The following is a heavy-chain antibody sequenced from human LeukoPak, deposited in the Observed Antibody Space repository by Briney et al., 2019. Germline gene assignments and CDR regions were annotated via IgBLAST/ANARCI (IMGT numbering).Heavy chain of an antibody. V-gene: IGHV4-38-2*01. J-gene: IGHJ4*02. CDR1: GYSISRGYY. CDR2: IYHIGST. Sequence: SETLSLTCGGSGYSISRGYYWAWIRQPPGKGLEWIGTIYHIGSTYYNPSLESRVTISVDTSKNEFSLNLNSVTAADTAVYYCARAGWILTSGIDYWGQGALVTVSS. D-gene: IGHD4/OR15-4a*01. CDR3: ARAGWILTSGIDY.